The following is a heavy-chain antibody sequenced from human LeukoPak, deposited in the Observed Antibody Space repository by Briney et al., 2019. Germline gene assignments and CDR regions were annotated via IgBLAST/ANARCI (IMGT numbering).Heavy chain of an antibody. Sequence: GASVKVSCKASGGTFNSYAISWVRQAPGQGLEWMGGIIPIFGTANYAQKFQGRVTITADESTSTAYMELSSLRSEDTAVYYCATRGRLDRVVVPAATGYYYYMDVWGKGTTVTVSS. CDR3: ATRGRLDRVVVPAATGYYYYMDV. CDR2: IIPIFGTA. CDR1: GGTFNSYA. D-gene: IGHD2-2*01. J-gene: IGHJ6*03. V-gene: IGHV1-69*13.